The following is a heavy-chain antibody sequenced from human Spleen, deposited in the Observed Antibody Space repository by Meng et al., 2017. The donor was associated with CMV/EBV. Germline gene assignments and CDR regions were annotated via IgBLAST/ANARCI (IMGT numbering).Heavy chain of an antibody. V-gene: IGHV1-18*01. CDR1: GYTFTSYA. CDR2: ISAYNGDT. Sequence: GESLKISCKASGYTFTSYAVNWVRQAPGQGLEWMGWISAYNGDTKSAQKFQGRLTMTTDTSTSTAYMELRSLSSDDTAVYYCARGRRGPDSWGQGTLVTVSS. CDR3: ARGRRGPDS. J-gene: IGHJ5*01. D-gene: IGHD5-12*01.